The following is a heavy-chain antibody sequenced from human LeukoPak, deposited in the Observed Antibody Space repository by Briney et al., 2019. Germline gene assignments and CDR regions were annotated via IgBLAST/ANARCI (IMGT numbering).Heavy chain of an antibody. CDR2: IYYSGST. CDR3: ARISDDYYDSSGYFDY. V-gene: IGHV4-59*01. D-gene: IGHD3-22*01. CDR1: GGSISSYY. J-gene: IGHJ4*02. Sequence: SSETLSLTCTVSGGSISSYYWSWIRQPPGKGLEWIGYIYYSGSTNYNPSLKSRVTISVDTSKNQFSLKLSSVTAADTAVYYCARISDDYYDSSGYFDYWGQGTLVTVSS.